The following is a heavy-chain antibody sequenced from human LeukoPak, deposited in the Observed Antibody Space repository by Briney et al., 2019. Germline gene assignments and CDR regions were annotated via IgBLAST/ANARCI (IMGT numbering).Heavy chain of an antibody. CDR3: AAEPRGSGTRWFDP. CDR2: IVVGSGNT. V-gene: IGHV1-58*01. D-gene: IGHD3-10*01. J-gene: IGHJ5*02. Sequence: SGKVTCKASGFTFTSSAVQWVRQARGQRLEWIGWIVVGSGNTNYAQKVQERVTITRDMSTSTAYMELSSLRTEDTAVYYCAAEPRGSGTRWFDPWGQGTLVTVSS. CDR1: GFTFTSSA.